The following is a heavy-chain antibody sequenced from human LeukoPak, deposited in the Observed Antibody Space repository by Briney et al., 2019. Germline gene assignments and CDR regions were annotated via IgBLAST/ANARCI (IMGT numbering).Heavy chain of an antibody. CDR1: VFTFSSYE. V-gene: IGHV3-48*03. CDR2: ISSSGSTI. D-gene: IGHD1-14*01. J-gene: IGHJ4*02. CDR3: ARENPPAL. Sequence: GWSLRLSCAASVFTFSSYEMNGVRQAPGKGLEWVPYISSSGSTIYYADSVKGRFTISRDNAKNSLYLQMNSLRAEDTAVYYCARENPPALWGQGTLVTVSS.